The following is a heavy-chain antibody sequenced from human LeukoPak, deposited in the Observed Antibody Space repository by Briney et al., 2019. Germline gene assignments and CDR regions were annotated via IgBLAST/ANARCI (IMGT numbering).Heavy chain of an antibody. J-gene: IGHJ4*02. V-gene: IGHV4-34*01. CDR3: ARSVDLIAVAGTAGFDY. D-gene: IGHD6-19*01. CDR2: INHSGST. CDR1: GGSFSGYY. Sequence: PSETLSLTCAVYGGSFSGYYWSWIRQPPGKGLEWIGEINHSGSTNYNPSLKSRVTISVDTSKNQFSLKLSSVTAADTAVYYCARSVDLIAVAGTAGFDYWGQGTLVTVSS.